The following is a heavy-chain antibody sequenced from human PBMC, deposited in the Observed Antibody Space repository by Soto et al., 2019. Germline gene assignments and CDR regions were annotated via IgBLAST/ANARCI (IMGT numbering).Heavy chain of an antibody. CDR2: IIPIFGTA. J-gene: IGHJ4*02. Sequence: QVQLVQSGAEVKKPGYSVKVSCKASGGTFSSYAISWVRQAPGQGLEWMGGIIPIFGTANYAQKFQGRVTITANKSTSTAYMELSSLRSEDTAVYYYARDRTLGYYYDSSGYGGWGQGTLVTVSS. CDR3: ARDRTLGYYYDSSGYGG. CDR1: GGTFSSYA. V-gene: IGHV1-69*06. D-gene: IGHD3-22*01.